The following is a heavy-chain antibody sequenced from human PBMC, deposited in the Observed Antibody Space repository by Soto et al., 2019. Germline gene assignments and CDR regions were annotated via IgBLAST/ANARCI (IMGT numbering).Heavy chain of an antibody. CDR1: GFPFGENA. CDR3: AKEDTSSGSLDY. V-gene: IGHV3-23*01. CDR2: ISGSGATT. Sequence: GGSLRLSCAASGFPFGENAMSWVRQAPGKGLEWISGISGSGATTYYADSVRGRFTISRDNSKNTLYLQMKSLRAEDSASYYCAKEDTSSGSLDYWGQGALVTVSS. D-gene: IGHD6-19*01. J-gene: IGHJ4*02.